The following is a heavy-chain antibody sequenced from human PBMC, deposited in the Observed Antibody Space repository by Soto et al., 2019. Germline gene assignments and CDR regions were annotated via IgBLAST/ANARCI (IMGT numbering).Heavy chain of an antibody. Sequence: GGSLRLSCAASGFTVSTKYMSWVRQAPGKGLEWVSVIYSGGSTFYADSVRGRFTISRDNAKNSLYLQMNSLRAEDTAVYYCARSVGYCSSTSCYPYAKYYYYYGMEVWGQGTTVTVPS. J-gene: IGHJ6*02. V-gene: IGHV3-66*01. D-gene: IGHD2-2*01. CDR1: GFTVSTKY. CDR3: ARSVGYCSSTSCYPYAKYYYYYGMEV. CDR2: IYSGGST.